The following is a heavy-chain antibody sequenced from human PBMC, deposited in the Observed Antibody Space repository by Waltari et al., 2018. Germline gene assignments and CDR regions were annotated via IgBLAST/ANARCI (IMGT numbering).Heavy chain of an antibody. CDR1: GFAYSRYG. V-gene: IGHV3-30*18. CDR3: AKGKGYYFDY. Sequence: QSQLVESGGSVVQAGRSLRLSFAPPGFAYSRYGWHGVGQAPGKGLEWVAVIWYDGSNKYYADSVKGRFTISRDNSKNTLYLQMNSLRAEDTAVYYCAKGKGYYFDYWGQGTLVTVSS. J-gene: IGHJ4*02. CDR2: IWYDGSNK.